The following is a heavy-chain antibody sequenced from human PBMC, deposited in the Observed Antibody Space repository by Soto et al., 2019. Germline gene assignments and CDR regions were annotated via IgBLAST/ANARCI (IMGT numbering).Heavy chain of an antibody. CDR1: GFSPSTSGVG. CDR2: IYWDDDK. J-gene: IGHJ2*01. V-gene: IGHV2-5*02. Sequence: QITLKESGPTLVKPTQTLTLTCTFSGFSPSTSGVGVGWIRQPPGKAPGWLGVIYWDDDKRYRPSLKSRLTITKDPSKNQVVRPMTNMDPVDTAPYFCAHSVYGNWYFDLLGRGTLVTVSS. D-gene: IGHD4-17*01. CDR3: AHSVYGNWYFDL.